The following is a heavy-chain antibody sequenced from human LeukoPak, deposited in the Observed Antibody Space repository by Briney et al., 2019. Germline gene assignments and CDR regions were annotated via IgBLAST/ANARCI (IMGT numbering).Heavy chain of an antibody. J-gene: IGHJ6*02. Sequence: PGGSLRLSCAASGFTFSSYWVHWVRQAPGKGLVWVSRINSDGSSTSYADSVKGRFTISRDNAKNALYLQLNSLRAEDTAVYYCARDLPRGYSYGYYYYYGMDVWGQGTTVTVSS. CDR1: GFTFSSYW. D-gene: IGHD5-18*01. CDR3: ARDLPRGYSYGYYYYYGMDV. V-gene: IGHV3-74*01. CDR2: INSDGSST.